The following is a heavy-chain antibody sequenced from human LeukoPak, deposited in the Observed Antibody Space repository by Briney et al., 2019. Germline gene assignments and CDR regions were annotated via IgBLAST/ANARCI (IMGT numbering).Heavy chain of an antibody. Sequence: EASVKVSCTASGYTFTGYYMHWVRQAPGQGLEWMGWINPNSGGTNYAQKFQGRVTMTRDTSISTAYMELSRLRSDDTAVYYCARITYYDFWSGHQGAFDIWGQGTMVTVSS. D-gene: IGHD3-3*01. V-gene: IGHV1-2*02. CDR1: GYTFTGYY. CDR3: ARITYYDFWSGHQGAFDI. CDR2: INPNSGGT. J-gene: IGHJ3*02.